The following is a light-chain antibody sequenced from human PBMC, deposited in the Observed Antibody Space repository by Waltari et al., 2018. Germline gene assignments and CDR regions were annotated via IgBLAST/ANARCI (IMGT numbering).Light chain of an antibody. J-gene: IGLJ2*01. CDR2: DDS. Sequence: SYVLTQPPSVSVAPAQTARITCGGNNIGSKSVPWYQQKPGQAPVLVVYDDSGRPSGIPERFSGSNSGNTATLTISRVEAGDEADYYCQVWDSSSDHVVFGGGTKLTVL. CDR3: QVWDSSSDHVV. V-gene: IGLV3-21*02. CDR1: NIGSKS.